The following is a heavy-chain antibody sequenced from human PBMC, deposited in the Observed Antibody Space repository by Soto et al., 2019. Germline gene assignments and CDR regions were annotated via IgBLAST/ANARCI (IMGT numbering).Heavy chain of an antibody. CDR1: GGSISSGGYY. J-gene: IGHJ1*01. D-gene: IGHD3-22*01. Sequence: SETLSLTCTVSGGSISSGGYYWSWIRQHPGKGMEWIGYIYNSGSTYYNPSLKSRVTISVDTSKNQFSLKLSSVTAADTAVYYCAIYDSSGSRGFQHWGQGTLVTVSS. CDR2: IYNSGST. V-gene: IGHV4-31*03. CDR3: AIYDSSGSRGFQH.